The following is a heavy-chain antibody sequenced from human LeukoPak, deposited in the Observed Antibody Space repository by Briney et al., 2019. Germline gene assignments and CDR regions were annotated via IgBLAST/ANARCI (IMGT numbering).Heavy chain of an antibody. V-gene: IGHV3-30*04. Sequence: PGGSLRLSCAASGFTLSSYAMHWVRQAPGKGLEWVAVISYDGSNKYYADSVKGRFTISRDNSKNTLYLQMNSLRAEDTAVHYCAPTGYSSSWYYFAYSGRESWSSPPQ. CDR1: GFTLSSYA. CDR3: APTGYSSSWYYFAY. CDR2: ISYDGSNK. D-gene: IGHD6-13*01. J-gene: IGHJ4*02.